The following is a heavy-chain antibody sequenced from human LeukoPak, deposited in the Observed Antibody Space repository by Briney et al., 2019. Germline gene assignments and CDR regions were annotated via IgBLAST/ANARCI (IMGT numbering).Heavy chain of an antibody. J-gene: IGHJ4*02. D-gene: IGHD5-18*01. Sequence: PSETLSLTCAVYGGSFSGYYWSWIRQPPGKGLEWTGEINHSGSTNYNPSLKSRVTISVDTSKNQFSLKLSSVTAADTAVYYCARGGGRGYSYGYFDYWGQGTLVTVSS. CDR3: ARGGGRGYSYGYFDY. V-gene: IGHV4-34*01. CDR1: GGSFSGYY. CDR2: INHSGST.